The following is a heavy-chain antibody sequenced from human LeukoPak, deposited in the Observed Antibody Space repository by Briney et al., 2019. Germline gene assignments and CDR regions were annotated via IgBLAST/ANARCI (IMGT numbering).Heavy chain of an antibody. CDR2: IYHSGST. J-gene: IGHJ4*02. V-gene: IGHV4-38-2*02. Sequence: SETLSLTCTVSGYSISSGYCWGWIRQPPGKGLEWIGSIYHSGSTYYNPSLKSRVTISVDTSKNQFSLKLSSVTAADTAVYYCARERGGRYDSSGYSHFDYWGQGTLVTVSS. CDR3: ARERGGRYDSSGYSHFDY. D-gene: IGHD3-22*01. CDR1: GYSISSGYC.